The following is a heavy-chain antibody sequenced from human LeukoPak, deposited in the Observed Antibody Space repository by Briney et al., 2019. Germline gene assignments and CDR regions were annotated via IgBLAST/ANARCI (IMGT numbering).Heavy chain of an antibody. J-gene: IGHJ4*02. V-gene: IGHV1-69*13. CDR1: GGTFSSYA. Sequence: SVKVSCKASGGTFSSYAVSWVRQAPGQGLELVGAITPIFGTPHYVEKFQGRVTISADESTNTAFMELSSLTSDDTAIYYCTRSSKVVSRTFDYWGQGTLVTVSS. CDR3: TRSSKVVSRTFDY. CDR2: ITPIFGTP. D-gene: IGHD1-26*01.